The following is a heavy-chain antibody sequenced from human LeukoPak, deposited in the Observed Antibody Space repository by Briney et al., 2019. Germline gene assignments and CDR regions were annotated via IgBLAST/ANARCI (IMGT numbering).Heavy chain of an antibody. V-gene: IGHV3-7*01. J-gene: IGHJ4*02. CDR2: IKQDGSEK. CDR1: GFTFSSYW. D-gene: IGHD5-24*01. Sequence: GGSLRLSCAASGFTFSSYWMSWVRQAPGKGLEWVANIKQDGSEKYYMDSVKGQFTISRDNAQNSLYLQMDSLRAEDTAVYYCASWRWLQSDVDYWGQGTLVTVSS. CDR3: ASWRWLQSDVDY.